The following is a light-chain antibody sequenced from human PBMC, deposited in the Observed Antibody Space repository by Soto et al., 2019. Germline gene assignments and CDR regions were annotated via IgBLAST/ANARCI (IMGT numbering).Light chain of an antibody. CDR3: NSYTSKYTRV. V-gene: IGLV2-14*01. CDR2: EVS. Sequence: QSALTQPASVSGSPGQSITISCTGTSSDVGGYNYVSWYQQHPGKAPKLIIYEVSNRPSGVSNRFSGSKSGNTASLTISGLQAEDAADYYCNSYTSKYTRVFGTGTKLTVL. CDR1: SSDVGGYNY. J-gene: IGLJ1*01.